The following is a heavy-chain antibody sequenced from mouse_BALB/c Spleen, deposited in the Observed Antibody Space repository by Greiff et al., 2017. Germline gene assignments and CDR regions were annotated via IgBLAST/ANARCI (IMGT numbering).Heavy chain of an antibody. CDR1: GFNIKDYY. J-gene: IGHJ2*01. V-gene: IGHV14-4*02. D-gene: IGHD2-4*01. CDR2: IDPENGDT. Sequence: VQLQQSGAELVRSGASVKLSCTASGFNIKDYYMHWVKQRPEQGLEWIGWIDPENGDTEYAPKFQGKATMTADTSSNTAYLQLSSLTSEDTAVYYCNAGNYDYEAWFAYWGQGTTLTVSS. CDR3: NAGNYDYEAWFAY.